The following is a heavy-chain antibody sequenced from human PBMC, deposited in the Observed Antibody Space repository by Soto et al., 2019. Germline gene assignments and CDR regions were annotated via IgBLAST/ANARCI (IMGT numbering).Heavy chain of an antibody. D-gene: IGHD5-12*01. CDR3: AKDHEEYSCYDDYFDS. V-gene: IGHV3-23*01. Sequence: GGSLRLSCAASGFTFSNYAMNWVRQAPGKGLEWVSAISGSGGTTWYADSVKGRFTISRDDSKNTLYLQMTSLGVVDTAVYYCAKDHEEYSCYDDYFDSWGQGTLVTVSS. CDR2: ISGSGGTT. CDR1: GFTFSNYA. J-gene: IGHJ4*02.